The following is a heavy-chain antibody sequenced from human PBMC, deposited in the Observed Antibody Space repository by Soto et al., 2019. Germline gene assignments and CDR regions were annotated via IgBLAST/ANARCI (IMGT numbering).Heavy chain of an antibody. J-gene: IGHJ6*03. CDR1: GFTFSSYW. CDR3: AKEGVSSSDNYYYLDV. CDR2: IKQDGSEK. Sequence: GGSLRLSCAASGFTFSSYWMSWVRQAPGKGLEWVANIKQDGSEKYYVDSVKGRFSISRDKAKNTLYLQMNSLRAEDTAVYFCAKEGVSSSDNYYYLDVWGRGTTVTVSS. D-gene: IGHD6-6*01. V-gene: IGHV3-7*03.